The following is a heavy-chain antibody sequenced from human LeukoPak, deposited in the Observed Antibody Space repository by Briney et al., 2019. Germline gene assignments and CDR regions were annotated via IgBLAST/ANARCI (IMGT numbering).Heavy chain of an antibody. CDR1: GGSISRSYW. V-gene: IGHV4-4*01. Sequence: SETLSLTCAVSGGSISRSYWWSWVRQPPGKGLVWIGEIQQSLKSRVTISVDKSKNQFSLRLNSVTAADTAGCCCARGAAAGTSHSDYWGQGTLVTVSS. CDR3: ARGAAAGTSHSDY. CDR2: IQQ. D-gene: IGHD6-13*01. J-gene: IGHJ4*02.